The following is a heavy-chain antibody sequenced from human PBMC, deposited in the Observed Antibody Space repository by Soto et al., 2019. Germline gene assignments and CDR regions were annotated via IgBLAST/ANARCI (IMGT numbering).Heavy chain of an antibody. CDR1: GGSLSSGDFY. J-gene: IGHJ4*02. V-gene: IGHV4-30-4*01. Sequence: KTSETLSLTCTVSGGSLSSGDFYWSWIRQPPGKGLEWIGYIYFRGNTYYNPSLKTRPTISLDTSKNQFSLRLSSVTAADTAVYYCARGVGGNYYETFFDYWGQGTLVTVSS. CDR2: IYFRGNT. D-gene: IGHD1-26*01. CDR3: ARGVGGNYYETFFDY.